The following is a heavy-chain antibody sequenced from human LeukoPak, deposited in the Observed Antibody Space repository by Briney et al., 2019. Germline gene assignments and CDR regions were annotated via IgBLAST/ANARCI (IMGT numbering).Heavy chain of an antibody. Sequence: PSETLSPTCTISRGSISTYYWSWIRQTPGTTLEWIGNIHYTGRTRYNPSLESRVTMSLDTPKNEFSLRLTSMTAADSAVYYCARGRPDPQNSDYWDYWGQGILVTVSS. V-gene: IGHV4-59*13. CDR3: ARGRPDPQNSDYWDY. CDR2: IHYTGRT. J-gene: IGHJ4*02. D-gene: IGHD3-22*01. CDR1: RGSISTYY.